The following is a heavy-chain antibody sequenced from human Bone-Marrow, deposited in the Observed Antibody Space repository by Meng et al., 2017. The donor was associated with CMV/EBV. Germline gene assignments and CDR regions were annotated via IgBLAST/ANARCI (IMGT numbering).Heavy chain of an antibody. CDR2: MNPNSGNT. V-gene: IGHV1-8*01. CDR3: ARDITARRPSGVYYYYSLDV. D-gene: IGHD6-6*01. Sequence: ASVKVSCKASGYTFTSYDINWVRQATGQGLEWMGWMNPNSGNTGYAQKFQGRVTMTRNTSISTAYMELSSLRSDDTAVYYCARDITARRPSGVYYYYSLDVWGQGTTVTVSS. CDR1: GYTFTSYD. J-gene: IGHJ6*02.